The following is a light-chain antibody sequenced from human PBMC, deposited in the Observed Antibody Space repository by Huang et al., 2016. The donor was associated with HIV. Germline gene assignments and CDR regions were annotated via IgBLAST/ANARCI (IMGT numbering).Light chain of an antibody. CDR1: QSISSY. J-gene: IGKJ1*01. CDR2: GAS. V-gene: IGKV3-15*01. CDR3: HHYNNWPPGT. Sequence: EVVMTQSPATLSVSPGERATLSCRASQSISSYLAWYQQKPGQATRLLIYGASTRATGIPARFSGSGSGTEFTLTISSLQSEDFAVYYCHHYNNWPPGTFGQGTKVEIK.